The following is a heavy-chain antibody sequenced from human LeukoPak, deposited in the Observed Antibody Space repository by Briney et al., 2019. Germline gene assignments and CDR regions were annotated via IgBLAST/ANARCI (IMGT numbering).Heavy chain of an antibody. J-gene: IGHJ4*02. CDR1: GYTFTGYY. CDR2: INPNSGGT. D-gene: IGHD6-6*01. V-gene: IGHV1-2*02. CDR3: ARDGAARRGSYFDY. Sequence: VASVKVSCKASGYTFTGYYMHWVRQAPGQGLEWMGWINPNSGGTNYAQKFQGRVTMTRDTSISTAYMELSRLSSDDTAVYYCARDGAARRGSYFDYWGQGTLVTVSS.